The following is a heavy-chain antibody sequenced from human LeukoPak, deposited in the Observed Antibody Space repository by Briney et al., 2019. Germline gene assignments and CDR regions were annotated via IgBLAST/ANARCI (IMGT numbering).Heavy chain of an antibody. V-gene: IGHV3-11*01. D-gene: IGHD4-23*01. Sequence: PGGSLRLSCAASGFTFSDYYMSWIRQAPGKGLECLSYISFSGSTKYYADSVKGRFTISRDNSKNTLYLQMNSLRAEDTAVYYCARRAGGYSHPYDYWGQGILVTVSS. CDR1: GFTFSDYY. J-gene: IGHJ4*02. CDR3: ARRAGGYSHPYDY. CDR2: ISFSGSTK.